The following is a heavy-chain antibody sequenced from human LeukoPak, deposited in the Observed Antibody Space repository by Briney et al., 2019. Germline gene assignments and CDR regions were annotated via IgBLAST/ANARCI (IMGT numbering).Heavy chain of an antibody. CDR2: ISYDGRNE. CDR3: ATDRGEWNTPMVRGHYCYGMDV. Sequence: PGGSLRLSCAASGFTFTSYAMHWVRQAPGKGLEWVAVISYDGRNESYADSVEGRFTISRDNSKNTLYLQMNSLRSEDTAVYYCATDRGEWNTPMVRGHYCYGMDVWGQGTTVTVSS. D-gene: IGHD3-10*01. J-gene: IGHJ6*02. CDR1: GFTFTSYA. V-gene: IGHV3-30*04.